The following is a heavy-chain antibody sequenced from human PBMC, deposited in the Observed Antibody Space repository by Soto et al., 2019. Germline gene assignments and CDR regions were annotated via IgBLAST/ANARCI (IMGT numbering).Heavy chain of an antibody. Sequence: PSETLSLTCNVSGGSISSYYWSWIRQPPGKGLEWIGYIYYSGSTNHNPSLKSRVTISVDTSKNQLSLNLNSVTAAATAVSFCGGRDCGGKGSYFENWGQGALVTVSS. V-gene: IGHV4-59*08. D-gene: IGHD2-21*02. CDR3: GGRDCGGKGSYFEN. CDR1: GGSISSYY. CDR2: IYYSGST. J-gene: IGHJ4*02.